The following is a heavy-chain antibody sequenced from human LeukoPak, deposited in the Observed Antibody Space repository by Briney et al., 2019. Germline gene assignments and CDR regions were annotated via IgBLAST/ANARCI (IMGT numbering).Heavy chain of an antibody. Sequence: SQTLSLTCAISGDNVSSNSATWNWIRQSPSRGLEWLGRTYYRSKWYNDYAVSVKSRMTIIPDTSKNQFSLQLNSVTAADTAVYYCARDQYYYGSGSRNWFDPWGQGTLVTVSS. J-gene: IGHJ5*02. V-gene: IGHV6-1*01. CDR1: GDNVSSNSAT. CDR3: ARDQYYYGSGSRNWFDP. D-gene: IGHD3-10*01. CDR2: TYYRSKWYN.